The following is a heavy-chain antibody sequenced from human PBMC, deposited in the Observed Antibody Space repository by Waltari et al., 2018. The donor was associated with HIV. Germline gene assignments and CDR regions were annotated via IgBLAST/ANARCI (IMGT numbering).Heavy chain of an antibody. J-gene: IGHJ4*02. V-gene: IGHV4-39*01. CDR3: VALRTVTGTIDK. CDR2: IYSNGVS. CDR1: TGYITPSYY. Sequence: QLQLQASGPALVKPSETLSLTCTVSTGYITPSYYWGWVRQFPGPGLEWIGSIYSNGVSHYAPSLKSRVALSVDMSKNQFSLTLTAVTAADTSRYFCVALRTVTGTIDKWGQGTLVTVS. D-gene: IGHD6-19*01.